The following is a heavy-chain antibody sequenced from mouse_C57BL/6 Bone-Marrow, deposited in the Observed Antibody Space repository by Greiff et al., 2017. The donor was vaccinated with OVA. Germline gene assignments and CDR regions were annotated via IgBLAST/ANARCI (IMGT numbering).Heavy chain of an antibody. J-gene: IGHJ1*03. CDR2: IHPNSGST. Sequence: VQLQQPGAELVKPGASVKLSCKASGYTFTSYWMHWVKQRPGQGLEWIGMIHPNSGSTNYNEKFKSKATLTVDKASSTAYMQLSSLTSEDSAVYYCARVGSRSSSSYWYFDVWGTGTTVTVSS. CDR1: GYTFTSYW. CDR3: ARVGSRSSSSYWYFDV. D-gene: IGHD1-1*01. V-gene: IGHV1-64*01.